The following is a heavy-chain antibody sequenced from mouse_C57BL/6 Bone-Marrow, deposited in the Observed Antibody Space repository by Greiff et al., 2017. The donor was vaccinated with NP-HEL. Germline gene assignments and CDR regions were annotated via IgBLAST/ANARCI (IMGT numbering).Heavy chain of an antibody. D-gene: IGHD1-1*01. J-gene: IGHJ4*01. Sequence: QVQLQQPGAELVRPGTSVKLSCKASGYTFTSYWMHWVKQRPGQGLEWIGGIDPSDSYTNYNQKFKGKATLTVDTSSSTAYMQLSSLTSEDSAVYYCARGDYGSRSYYAMDYWGQGTSVTVSS. V-gene: IGHV1-59*01. CDR3: ARGDYGSRSYYAMDY. CDR1: GYTFTSYW. CDR2: IDPSDSYT.